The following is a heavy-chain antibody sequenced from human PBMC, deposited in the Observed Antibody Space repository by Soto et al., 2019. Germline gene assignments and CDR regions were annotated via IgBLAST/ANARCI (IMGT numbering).Heavy chain of an antibody. CDR2: IYYAGTT. CDR1: DGSLSPNY. Sequence: NPSETLSLTCTVSDGSLSPNYWSWVRQSPGKGLEWIGYIYYAGTTNYNPSLKSRITISLDTSKNHFSLNLSSVTADDTAVYYCAGGRTTVGMDVWGQGTTVTVSS. J-gene: IGHJ6*02. V-gene: IGHV4-59*12. D-gene: IGHD4-17*01. CDR3: AGGRTTVGMDV.